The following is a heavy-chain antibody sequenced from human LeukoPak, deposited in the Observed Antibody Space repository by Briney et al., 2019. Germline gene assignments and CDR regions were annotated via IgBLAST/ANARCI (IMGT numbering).Heavy chain of an antibody. CDR3: ARGLPTDKIDY. CDR2: FHHGGSP. Sequence: SETLSLTCTVSGGSINNGDCIWTWIRQPPGKGLEWIGRFHHGGSPSYNPSLQSRVTISADTSKNQFSLNLRSVTDADTAVYYCARGLPTDKIDYWGQGTLVTVSS. J-gene: IGHJ4*02. CDR1: GGSINNGDCI. D-gene: IGHD4-17*01. V-gene: IGHV4-30-4*01.